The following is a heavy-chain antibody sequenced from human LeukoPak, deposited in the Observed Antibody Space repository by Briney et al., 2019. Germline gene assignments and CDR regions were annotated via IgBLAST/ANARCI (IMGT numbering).Heavy chain of an antibody. CDR1: GFTFSSYS. J-gene: IGHJ4*02. CDR2: ISGSGGST. D-gene: IGHD5-12*01. V-gene: IGHV3-23*01. Sequence: PGGSLRLSCAASGFTFSSYSMNWVRQAPGKGLEWVSAISGSGGSTYYADSVKGRFTISRDNSKNTLYLQMNSLRAEDTAVYYCAKDLEYSGYDGGAVGYWGQGTLVTVSS. CDR3: AKDLEYSGYDGGAVGY.